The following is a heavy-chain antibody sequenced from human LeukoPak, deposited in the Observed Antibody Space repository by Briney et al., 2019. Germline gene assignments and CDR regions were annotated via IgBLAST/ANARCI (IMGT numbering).Heavy chain of an antibody. J-gene: IGHJ4*02. CDR2: THASRST. D-gene: IGHD5-24*01. CDR1: GGSLGGHF. CDR3: AMGRGWQPDY. V-gene: IGHV4-59*11. Sequence: SSETLSLTCSVSGGSLGGHFYNWVRQPPGKGLEWIGLTHASRSTIYNPSLKSRASISVDTPKNQFSLTLTSVTAADTAVYFCAMGRGWQPDYWGQGILVTVSS.